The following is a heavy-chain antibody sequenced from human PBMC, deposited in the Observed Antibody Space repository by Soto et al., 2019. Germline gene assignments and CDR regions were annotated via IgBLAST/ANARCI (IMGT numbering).Heavy chain of an antibody. CDR3: GRDLQLERRCYYYYGMDV. V-gene: IGHV4-59*01. D-gene: IGHD1-1*01. CDR2: IYYSGST. Sequence: PSETLSLTCTVSGGSISSYYWSWIRQPPGKGLEWIGYIYYSGSTNYNPSLKSRVTISVDTSKNQFSLKLSSVTAADTAVYYCGRDLQLERRCYYYYGMDVCGQGTTVTVSS. J-gene: IGHJ6*02. CDR1: GGSISSYY.